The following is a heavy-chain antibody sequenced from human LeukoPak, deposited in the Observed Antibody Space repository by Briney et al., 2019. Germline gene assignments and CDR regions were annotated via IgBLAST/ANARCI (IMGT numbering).Heavy chain of an antibody. CDR3: ARGGRRITIFGVVTYNWFDP. J-gene: IGHJ5*02. CDR1: GGSFSSSNYY. V-gene: IGHV4-39*07. Sequence: SETLSLTCTVSGGSFSSSNYYWGWIRQPPGKGLDWIGSIYYSGSTNYNPSLKSRVTISVDTSKNQFSLKLSSVTAADTAAYYCARGGRRITIFGVVTYNWFDPWGQGTLVTVSS. D-gene: IGHD3-3*01. CDR2: IYYSGST.